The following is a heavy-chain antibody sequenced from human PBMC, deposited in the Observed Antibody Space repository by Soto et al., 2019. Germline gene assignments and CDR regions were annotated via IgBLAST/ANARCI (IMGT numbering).Heavy chain of an antibody. V-gene: IGHV3-53*01. CDR1: GFTVSSNY. CDR3: ARAGIAARVHAFDI. Sequence: GSLRLSCAASGFTVSSNYMSWVRQAPGKGLEWVSVIYSGGSTYYADSVKGRFTISRDNSKNTLYLQMNSLRAEDTAVYYCARAGIAARVHAFDIWGQGTMVTVSS. CDR2: IYSGGST. D-gene: IGHD6-6*01. J-gene: IGHJ3*02.